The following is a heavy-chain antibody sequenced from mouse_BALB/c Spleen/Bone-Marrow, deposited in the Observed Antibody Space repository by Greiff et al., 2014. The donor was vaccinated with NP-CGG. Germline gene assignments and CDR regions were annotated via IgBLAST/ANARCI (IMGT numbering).Heavy chain of an antibody. Sequence: EVQLQQSGPELEKPGASVRISCKASGYSFTGYNINWVRQSNGKSLEWIGYIDPYSGGTSYYQRFKDRATLTVDKSSSTAYMQLKSLTSEDSAVYYRARSLLRRDALDYWGQGTSVTVSS. CDR2: IDPYSGGT. CDR1: GYSFTGYN. D-gene: IGHD2-12*01. J-gene: IGHJ4*01. V-gene: IGHV1S135*01. CDR3: ARSLLRRDALDY.